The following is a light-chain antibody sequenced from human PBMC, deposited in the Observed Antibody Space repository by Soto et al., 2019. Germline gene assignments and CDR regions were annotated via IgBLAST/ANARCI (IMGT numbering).Light chain of an antibody. CDR3: SSYTSSSTPV. CDR1: SSDVGGYNY. V-gene: IGLV2-14*01. CDR2: DVS. Sequence: QSALTQPASVSGSPGQSITISCTGTSSDVGGYNYVSWYQQHPGKAPKLMIYDVSNRPSGVSNRFSGSKSGNTASLTISGLQAEDEADYYGSSYTSSSTPVFGGGTK. J-gene: IGLJ2*01.